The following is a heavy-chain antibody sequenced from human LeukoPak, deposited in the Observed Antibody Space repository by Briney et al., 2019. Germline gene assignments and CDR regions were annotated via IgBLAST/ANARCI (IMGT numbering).Heavy chain of an antibody. J-gene: IGHJ4*02. CDR2: IRSQADNYAT. D-gene: IGHD1-26*01. CDR1: GFRFSGSG. V-gene: IGHV3-73*01. Sequence: QSGGSLRLSCAASGFRFSGSGMHWVRQASGKGLEWVGHIRSQADNYATVYGASVKGRFTIARDDSKNTAYLQMNSLKTDDTAVYYCACFPSGSYSAYWGQGTLVTVSS. CDR3: ACFPSGSYSAY.